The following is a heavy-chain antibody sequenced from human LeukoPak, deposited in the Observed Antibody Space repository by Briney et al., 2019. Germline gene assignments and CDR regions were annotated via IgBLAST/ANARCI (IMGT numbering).Heavy chain of an antibody. CDR3: ARVSQGGPFDY. V-gene: IGHV4-30-2*01. J-gene: IGHJ4*02. CDR1: GGSISSGGYS. Sequence: SETLSLTCAVSGGSISSGGYSWSWIRQPPGKGLEWIGYIYHSGSTYYNPSLKSRVTISVDRSKNQFSLKLSSVTAADTAVYYCARVSQGGPFDYWGQGTLVTVSS. CDR2: IYHSGST. D-gene: IGHD1-26*01.